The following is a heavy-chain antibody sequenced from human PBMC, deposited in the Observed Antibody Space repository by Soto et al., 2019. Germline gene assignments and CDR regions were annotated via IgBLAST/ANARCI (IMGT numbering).Heavy chain of an antibody. V-gene: IGHV3-23*01. J-gene: IGHJ6*02. CDR1: GFTFSSFG. CDR3: AKGRSSGWTRDGMDA. CDR2: ISGSGGRT. D-gene: IGHD6-19*01. Sequence: EVQLLESGGGLVQPGGSLRLSCAASGFTFSSFGMSWVRQAPGKGLEWVSFISGSGGRTNYADSVKGRFTISRDNSKNTLYLQMNCLRAEDTAVYYCAKGRSSGWTRDGMDAWGQGTTVTVSS.